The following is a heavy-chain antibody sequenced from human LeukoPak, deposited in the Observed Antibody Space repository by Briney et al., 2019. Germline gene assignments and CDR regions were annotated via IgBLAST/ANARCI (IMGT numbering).Heavy chain of an antibody. CDR3: ARRWIAVAGADYFDY. V-gene: IGHV4-38-2*02. J-gene: IGHJ4*02. CDR1: GYSISSGYF. CDR2: IYHSGST. Sequence: SETLSLTCTVSGYSISSGYFWGWIRQPPGKGLEWIGSIYHSGSTYYNPSLKSRVTISVDTSKNQFSLKLSSVTTADAAVYYCARRWIAVAGADYFDYWGQGTLVTVSS. D-gene: IGHD6-19*01.